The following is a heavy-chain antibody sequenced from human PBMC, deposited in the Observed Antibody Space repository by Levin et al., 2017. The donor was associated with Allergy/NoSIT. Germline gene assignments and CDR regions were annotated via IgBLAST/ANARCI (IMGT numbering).Heavy chain of an antibody. J-gene: IGHJ6*02. D-gene: IGHD3-3*01. CDR1: GISFSRYW. Sequence: HPGGSLRLSCAASGISFSRYWMSWVRQAPGKGLEWVANINQDGSQKYYVDSVKGRFTISRDNAKNSLYLQMNSLRAEDTAVYYCARVKGVEWSGYDFWSGYYLGYYYGMDVWGQGTTVTVSS. CDR3: ARVKGVEWSGYDFWSGYYLGYYYGMDV. V-gene: IGHV3-7*02. CDR2: INQDGSQK.